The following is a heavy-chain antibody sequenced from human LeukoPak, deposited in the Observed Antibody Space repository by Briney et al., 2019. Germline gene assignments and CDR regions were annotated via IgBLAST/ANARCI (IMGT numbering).Heavy chain of an antibody. V-gene: IGHV3-23*01. CDR2: ISERGGST. J-gene: IGHJ4*02. D-gene: IGHD3-10*01. CDR3: AKRGIVIRGILVIGYHQEAYHYDY. CDR1: GISLSNYA. Sequence: GGSLRLSCVVSGISLSNYAMSWVRQAPGKGLEWVSYISERGGSTAYADSVKGRFTISRDNSLNTLYLQMSSLRAEDTAVYFCAKRGIVIRGILVIGYHQEAYHYDYWGQGVLVTLSS.